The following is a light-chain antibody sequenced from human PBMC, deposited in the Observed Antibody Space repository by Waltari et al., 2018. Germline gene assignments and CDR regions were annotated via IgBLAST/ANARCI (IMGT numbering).Light chain of an antibody. Sequence: QSVLTQPPSVSGAPGQRVTIFCTGSSSNMGAGYDVHWYQQLPGTAPKLLIQEMTQRPSGAPDRFPGSKSGTSASLARTGLQAEDEADYYCQSYDRSLSAYVLGTGTKVTVL. CDR1: SSNMGAGYD. CDR3: QSYDRSLSAYV. V-gene: IGLV1-40*01. J-gene: IGLJ1*01. CDR2: EMT.